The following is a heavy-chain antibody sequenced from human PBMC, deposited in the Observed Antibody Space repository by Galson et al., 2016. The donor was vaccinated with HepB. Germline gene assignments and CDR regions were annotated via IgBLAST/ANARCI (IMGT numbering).Heavy chain of an antibody. CDR3: ARDRPRTDTVTEY. Sequence: SLRLSCAASGFTFSSYVIRWVRQAPGKGLEWVAVIWYDGSNKYYAESVRGRFTISRDNSKNTVYLQMNSLRAEDTAVYYCARDRPRTDTVTEYWGQGTLVTVSS. CDR1: GFTFSSYV. CDR2: IWYDGSNK. D-gene: IGHD5-18*01. J-gene: IGHJ4*02. V-gene: IGHV3-33*01.